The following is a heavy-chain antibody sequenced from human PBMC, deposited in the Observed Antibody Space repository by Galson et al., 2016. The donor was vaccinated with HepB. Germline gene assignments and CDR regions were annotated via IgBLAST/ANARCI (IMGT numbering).Heavy chain of an antibody. CDR2: IWADGSEK. D-gene: IGHD6-13*01. CDR3: ARGAGYLDY. J-gene: IGHJ4*02. V-gene: IGHV3-33*01. CDR1: GFTFSTYG. Sequence: SLRLFCAASGFTFSTYGMHWVRQAPGKGLDWVAVIWADGSEKYYADSVQGRFTISRDSSKNTLYLQMNSLRAEDTAVYYCARGAGYLDYWGQGTLVTVSS.